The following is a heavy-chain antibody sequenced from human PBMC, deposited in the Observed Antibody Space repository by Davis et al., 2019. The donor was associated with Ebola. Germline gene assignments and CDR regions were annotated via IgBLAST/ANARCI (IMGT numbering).Heavy chain of an antibody. CDR3: ARQPYSSSWYNYYGMDV. D-gene: IGHD6-13*01. CDR1: GESFSGFY. J-gene: IGHJ6*02. Sequence: MPSETLSLTCAVYGESFSGFYWSWIRQPPGKGLEWIGYIYYSGSTNYNPSLKSRVTISVDTSKNQFSLKLSSVAAADTAVYYCARQPYSSSWYNYYGMDVWGQGTTVTVSS. CDR2: IYYSGST. V-gene: IGHV4-59*01.